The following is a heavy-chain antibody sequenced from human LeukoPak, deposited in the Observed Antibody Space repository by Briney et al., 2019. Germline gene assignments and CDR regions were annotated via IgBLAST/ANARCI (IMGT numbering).Heavy chain of an antibody. D-gene: IGHD2-2*01. Sequence: PGVSLRLSCAASGFTFNDYWMTWVRQAPGKGLEWVAHIEQDGSEKYYVDSLKGRFTISRDNAKNSLFLQMNSLRAEDTAVYYCVRDCSSASLSSGCYYAMDVWGKGTTVTVSS. CDR2: IEQDGSEK. J-gene: IGHJ6*04. V-gene: IGHV3-7*03. CDR3: VRDCSSASLSSGCYYAMDV. CDR1: GFTFNDYW.